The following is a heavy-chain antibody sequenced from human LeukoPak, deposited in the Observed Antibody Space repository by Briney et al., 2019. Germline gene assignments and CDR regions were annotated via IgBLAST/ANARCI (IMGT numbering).Heavy chain of an antibody. J-gene: IGHJ4*02. CDR3: ARLRAHSLRWSTDY. V-gene: IGHV4-34*01. CDR1: GGSFSGYY. Sequence: KPSETLSLTCAVYGGSFSGYYWSWIRQPPGKGLEWIGEINHSGSTNYNPSLKSRVTISVDTSKNQFSLKLSSVTAADTAVYYGARLRAHSLRWSTDYWGQGTLVTVSS. D-gene: IGHD4-23*01. CDR2: INHSGST.